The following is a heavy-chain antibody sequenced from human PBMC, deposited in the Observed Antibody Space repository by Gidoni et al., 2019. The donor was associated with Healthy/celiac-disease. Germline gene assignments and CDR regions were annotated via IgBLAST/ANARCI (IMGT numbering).Heavy chain of an antibody. CDR3: ARVVGSGSYYRIWNWFDP. V-gene: IGHV1-69*01. J-gene: IGHJ5*02. CDR2: IIPIFGTA. D-gene: IGHD3-10*01. CDR1: GGTFSSYA. Sequence: QVQLVQSGAEVKKPGSSVKVSCKASGGTFSSYAISWVRQAPGQGLEWMGGIIPIFGTANYAQKFQGRVTITADESTSTAYMELSSLRSEDTAVYYCARVVGSGSYYRIWNWFDPWGQGTLVTVSS.